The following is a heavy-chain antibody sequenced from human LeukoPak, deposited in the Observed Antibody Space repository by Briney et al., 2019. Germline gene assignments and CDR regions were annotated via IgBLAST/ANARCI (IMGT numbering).Heavy chain of an antibody. Sequence: SETLSLTCNVSGGSITSHSWNWIRQPPGKGLEWIGYIYYSGSTNYNPSLKSRVTISVDTSKNQFSLKLSSVTAADTAVYYCARGQSGGSYSPNFDYWGQGTLVTVSS. CDR3: ARGQSGGSYSPNFDY. D-gene: IGHD1-26*01. J-gene: IGHJ4*02. V-gene: IGHV4-59*11. CDR1: GGSITSHS. CDR2: IYYSGST.